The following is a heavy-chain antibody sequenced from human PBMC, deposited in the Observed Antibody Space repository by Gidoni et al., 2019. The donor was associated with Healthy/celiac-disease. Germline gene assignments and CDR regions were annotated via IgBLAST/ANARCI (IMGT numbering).Heavy chain of an antibody. CDR3: ARGASRQDYYYYAGMDV. D-gene: IGHD6-6*01. V-gene: IGHV1-69*01. J-gene: IGHJ6*02. CDR2: ITPSLGTA. Sequence: QVQLVQSGAEVKQPGSSVKVPCTVSGGPVRSYAIRWARQAPGQGLEWMGGITPSLGTAKYAQKVKGRVTITADESTSTAYIELSSLRSEDTAVYYCARGASRQDYYYYAGMDVWGQGTTVTVSS. CDR1: GGPVRSYA.